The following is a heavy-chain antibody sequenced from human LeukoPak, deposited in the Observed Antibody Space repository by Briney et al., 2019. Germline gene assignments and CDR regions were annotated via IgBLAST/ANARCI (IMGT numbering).Heavy chain of an antibody. CDR2: ISGSGGSP. Sequence: GGSLRLSCAASGFTFSSYAMSWVRQAPGKGLEWVSGISGSGGSPYYADSVKGRFTLSREHAKNTLYLQMNSLRAEDTAVYYCAKDQVRATTLDAFDIWGQGTMVTVSS. CDR1: GFTFSSYA. CDR3: AKDQVRATTLDAFDI. D-gene: IGHD1-26*01. V-gene: IGHV3-23*01. J-gene: IGHJ3*02.